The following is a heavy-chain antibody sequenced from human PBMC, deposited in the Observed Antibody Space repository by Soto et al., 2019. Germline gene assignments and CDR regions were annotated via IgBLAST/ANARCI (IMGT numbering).Heavy chain of an antibody. CDR1: GYSFTSYW. Sequence: ESLKISCKGSGYSFTSYWISWVRQMPGKGLEWMGRIDPSDSYTNYSPSFQGHVTISADKSISTAYLQWSSLKASDTAMYYCATTLLWFGESHYYYGMDVWGQGTTVTVSS. CDR2: IDPSDSYT. J-gene: IGHJ6*02. V-gene: IGHV5-10-1*01. CDR3: ATTLLWFGESHYYYGMDV. D-gene: IGHD3-10*01.